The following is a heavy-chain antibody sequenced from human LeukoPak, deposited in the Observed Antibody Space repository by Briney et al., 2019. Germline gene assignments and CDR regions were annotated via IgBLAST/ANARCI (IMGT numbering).Heavy chain of an antibody. V-gene: IGHV4-31*02. CDR3: ARDRMRSYLDY. CDR2: IYYSGNT. D-gene: IGHD2/OR15-2a*01. J-gene: IGHJ4*02. Sequence: SWIRQHPGKGLEWIGYIYYSGNTFYNPSLKSRVTLSVDTSKNQFSLNLSSVTAADTAVYFCARDRMRSYLDYWGQGTLVTVSS.